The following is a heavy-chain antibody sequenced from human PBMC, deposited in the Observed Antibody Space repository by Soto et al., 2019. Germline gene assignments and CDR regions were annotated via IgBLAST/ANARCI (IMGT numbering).Heavy chain of an antibody. V-gene: IGHV3-30*18. CDR1: GFTFSSYG. Sequence: GGSLRLSCAASGFTFSSYGMHWVRQAPGKGLEWVAVISYDGSNKYYADSVKGRFTISRDNSKNALYLQMNSLRAEDTAVYYCAKAEDYYDSSGPMDVWGQGTTVTVSS. D-gene: IGHD3-22*01. J-gene: IGHJ6*02. CDR2: ISYDGSNK. CDR3: AKAEDYYDSSGPMDV.